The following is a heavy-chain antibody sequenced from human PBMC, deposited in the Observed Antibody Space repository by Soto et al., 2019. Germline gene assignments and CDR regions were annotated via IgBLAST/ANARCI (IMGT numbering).Heavy chain of an antibody. Sequence: QVQLVQSGAEVKKPGSSVNVSCKASGGTFSNHLXXXXXXXXXQGXEXMGTIIPLFGTLNYAQKLQGRVTLSXXRSXXXXYMXLXSXXXXXXXVXYCASGSLYGSGSYPVDYWGQGTLVTVSS. D-gene: IGHD3-10*01. V-gene: IGHV1-69*08. CDR2: IIPLFGTL. CDR3: ASGSLYGSGSYPVDY. CDR1: GGTFSNHL. J-gene: IGHJ4*01.